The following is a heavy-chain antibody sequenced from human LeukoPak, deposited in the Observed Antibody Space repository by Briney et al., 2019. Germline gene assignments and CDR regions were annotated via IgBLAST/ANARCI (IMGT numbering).Heavy chain of an antibody. D-gene: IGHD2-2*01. CDR1: GGSISSDDSY. J-gene: IGHJ4*02. CDR3: ASRSPQRVVPGAMFDY. V-gene: IGHV4-31*11. CDR2: IHYTHNT. Sequence: ASATLSLTCAVSGGSISSDDSYWGWIRQHPGKGLECIAYIHYTHNTYYNPSLKSRASLSVATSKNRFSLKLSSVTAADTAVYFWASRSPQRVVPGAMFDYWGPGTLVTVSS.